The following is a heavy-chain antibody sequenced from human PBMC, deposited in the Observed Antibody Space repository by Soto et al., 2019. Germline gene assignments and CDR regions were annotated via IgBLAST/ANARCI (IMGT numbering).Heavy chain of an antibody. CDR2: ISGGSSYT. CDR3: AKTRVADSGYYFDH. V-gene: IGHV3-11*03. Sequence: GGSLRLSCAASGFSLGDPYMSWIRQSAGKGLEWLSYISGGSSYTKYAESVKGRFTISRDNARRSLFLQVNGLRADDTAIYYCAKTRVADSGYYFDHWGQGTMVTVSS. CDR1: GFSLGDPY. D-gene: IGHD3-10*01. J-gene: IGHJ4*02.